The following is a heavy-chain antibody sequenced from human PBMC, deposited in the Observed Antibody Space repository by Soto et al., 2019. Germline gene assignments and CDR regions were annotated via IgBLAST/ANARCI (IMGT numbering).Heavy chain of an antibody. CDR2: INPNDGGT. CDR1: GYTFTGYF. CDR3: ARGRYSGYDRGGYYFDY. Sequence: ASVKVSCKASGYTFTGYFMHWVRQAPGQELEWMGWINPNDGGTKYAQKFQGWVTMTRDTSISTAYMELSRLRSDDTAVYYCARGRYSGYDRGGYYFDYWGQGALVTVS. V-gene: IGHV1-2*04. J-gene: IGHJ4*02. D-gene: IGHD5-12*01.